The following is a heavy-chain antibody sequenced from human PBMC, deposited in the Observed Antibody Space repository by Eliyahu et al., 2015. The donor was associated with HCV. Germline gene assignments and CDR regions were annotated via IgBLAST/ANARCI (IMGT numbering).Heavy chain of an antibody. CDR3: ARGGYYQDSYGYWTHAFDI. V-gene: IGHV1-8*01. CDR2: MNPNTGET. J-gene: IGHJ3*02. D-gene: IGHD3-22*01. CDR1: GYTFPXYD. Sequence: QVQLVQSRAEVKKPGASVKXSCKASGYTFPXYDINWLRXATGXGPXWMGXMNPNTGETDYAQKFQGRVTMTRSTSISTAYMELSSLRSEDTAVYYCARGGYYQDSYGYWTHAFDIWGQGTMVTVSS.